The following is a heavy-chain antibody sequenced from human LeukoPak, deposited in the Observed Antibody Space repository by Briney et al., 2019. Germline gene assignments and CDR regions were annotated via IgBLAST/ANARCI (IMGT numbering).Heavy chain of an antibody. CDR2: INPDGSVT. Sequence: GGSLRLSCAASGFTFSSYWMHWVRQPPGKGLVWVSRINPDGSVTTHADSVKGRFTISRDNSKNTLYLQMNSLRVEDTAVYYCAKRNAGLGDPANSKYFDYWGQGTLVTVSS. CDR3: AKRNAGLGDPANSKYFDY. CDR1: GFTFSSYW. V-gene: IGHV3-74*01. J-gene: IGHJ4*02. D-gene: IGHD3-16*01.